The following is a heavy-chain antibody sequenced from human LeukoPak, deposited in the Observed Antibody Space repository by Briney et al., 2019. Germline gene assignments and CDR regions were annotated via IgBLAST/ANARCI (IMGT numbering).Heavy chain of an antibody. CDR1: GGSFSGYY. CDR2: INHSGST. Sequence: SETLSLTCAVYGGSFSGYYCSWIRQPPGKGLEWIGEINHSGSTNYNPSLKSRVTISVDTSKNQFSLKLSSVTAADTAVYYCARDGIPGGQGTLVTVSS. J-gene: IGHJ4*02. V-gene: IGHV4-34*01. D-gene: IGHD5-18*01. CDR3: ARDGIP.